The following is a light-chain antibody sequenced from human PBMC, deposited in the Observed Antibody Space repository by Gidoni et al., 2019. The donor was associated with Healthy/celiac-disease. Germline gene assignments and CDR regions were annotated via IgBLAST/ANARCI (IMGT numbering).Light chain of an antibody. CDR2: GNS. CDR3: QSYDSSLSGWV. J-gene: IGLJ3*02. V-gene: IGLV1-40*01. CDR1: SSNSGAGYD. Sequence: QSVLTQPPSVSGPPGQRVTIPCTGSSSNSGAGYDVHWYQQLPGPAPKLLIYGNSNRHSGVPDRFSGSKSGTSASLAITGLQAEDEADYYCQSYDSSLSGWVFGGGTKLTV.